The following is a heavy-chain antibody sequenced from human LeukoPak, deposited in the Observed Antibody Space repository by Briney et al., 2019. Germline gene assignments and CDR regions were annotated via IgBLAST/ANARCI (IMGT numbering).Heavy chain of an antibody. CDR3: ARTPYYFDY. J-gene: IGHJ4*02. CDR2: ITSSSSTR. V-gene: IGHV3-48*02. CDR1: GFTFSDYS. Sequence: HPGGSLRLSCAASGFTFSDYSMSWVRQAPGKGLEWLSKITSSSSTRGFADSVKGRFTISRDNAKNSMFLQMNSLRDEDTAVYYCARTPYYFDYWGQGTRVIV.